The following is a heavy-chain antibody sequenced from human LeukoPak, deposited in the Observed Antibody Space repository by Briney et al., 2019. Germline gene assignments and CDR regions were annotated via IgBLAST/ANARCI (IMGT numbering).Heavy chain of an antibody. Sequence: SETLSLTCTVSGGSLSSYYWSWIRQPPGKGLDWIGYIYCSASTNYNPSLKSRVTISVDTSKNHFSLKLSSVTAADTAVYYCARRHDYGGIDYWGQGTLVTVSS. V-gene: IGHV4-59*08. D-gene: IGHD4-23*01. CDR1: GGSLSSYY. J-gene: IGHJ4*02. CDR2: IYCSAST. CDR3: ARRHDYGGIDY.